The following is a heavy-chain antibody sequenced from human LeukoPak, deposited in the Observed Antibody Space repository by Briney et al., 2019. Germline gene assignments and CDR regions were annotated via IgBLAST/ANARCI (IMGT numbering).Heavy chain of an antibody. V-gene: IGHV4-38-2*02. J-gene: IGHJ6*03. CDR2: IYYSGST. CDR1: GYSISSGYY. D-gene: IGHD2-15*01. CDR3: ARDRCSGGSCYYYYYMDV. Sequence: SETLSLTCTVSGYSISSGYYWGWIRQPPGKGLEWIGSIYYSGSTYYNPSLKSQVTISVDTSKNQFSLKLSSVTAADTAVYYCARDRCSGGSCYYYYYMDVWGKGTTVTISS.